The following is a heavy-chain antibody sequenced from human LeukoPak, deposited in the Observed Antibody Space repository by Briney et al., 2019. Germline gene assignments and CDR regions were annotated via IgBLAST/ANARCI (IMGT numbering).Heavy chain of an antibody. CDR1: GGSFSGYY. Sequence: KPSETLSLTCAVYGGSFSGYYWSWIRQPPGKGLEWIGEINHSGSTNYNPSLKSRVTISVDTPKNQFSLKLSSVTAADTAVYYCARGRTELAAAGNIDYWGQGTLVTVSS. CDR2: INHSGST. J-gene: IGHJ4*02. CDR3: ARGRTELAAAGNIDY. D-gene: IGHD6-13*01. V-gene: IGHV4-34*01.